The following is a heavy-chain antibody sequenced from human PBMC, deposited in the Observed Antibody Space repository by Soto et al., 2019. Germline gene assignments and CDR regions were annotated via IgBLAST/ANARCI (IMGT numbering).Heavy chain of an antibody. D-gene: IGHD6-6*01. CDR1: CYTFTSYG. J-gene: IGHJ6*02. CDR2: ISAYNGNT. V-gene: IGHV1-18*01. CDR3: ASQGLSGSSSEYYYYYYGMDV. Sequence: ASVKVACQASCYTFTSYGISWVRQAPGQGLEWMGWISAYNGNTNYAQKLQGRVAMTTDTSTSTAYMELRSLRSDDTAVYCCASQGLSGSSSEYYYYYYGMDVWGQGTTVTVSS.